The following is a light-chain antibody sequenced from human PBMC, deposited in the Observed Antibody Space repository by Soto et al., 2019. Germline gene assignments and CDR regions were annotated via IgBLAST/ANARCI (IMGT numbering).Light chain of an antibody. J-gene: IGKJ4*01. CDR2: DAS. Sequence: DIQITQSPSTLSASVGDRVTITCRASQSISSWLAWYQQKPGKAPNLLIYDASSLQSGVPSRFSGSGSGTEYTPTTSSLQPDDSATSYFQQYNSHDEIAFGRGTKVEIK. CDR1: QSISSW. CDR3: QQYNSHDEIA. V-gene: IGKV1-5*01.